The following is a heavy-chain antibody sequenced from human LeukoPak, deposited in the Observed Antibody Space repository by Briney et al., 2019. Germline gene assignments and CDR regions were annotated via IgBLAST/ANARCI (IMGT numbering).Heavy chain of an antibody. J-gene: IGHJ4*02. Sequence: ASVKVSCKVSGYTFTSYYMHWVRQAPGQGLEWMGIINGNGGSTRYAQKFQGRVTMTVDMSTSTVYMEPNSLRSVDTAVYYCARDALYSYSPPGDYWGQGTLVTVSS. V-gene: IGHV1-46*01. CDR3: ARDALYSYSPPGDY. CDR1: GYTFTSYY. CDR2: INGNGGST. D-gene: IGHD1-26*01.